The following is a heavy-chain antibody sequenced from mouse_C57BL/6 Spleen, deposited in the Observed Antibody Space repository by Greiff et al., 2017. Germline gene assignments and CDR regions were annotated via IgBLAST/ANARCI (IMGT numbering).Heavy chain of an antibody. V-gene: IGHV3-6*01. CDR1: GYSITSGYY. Sequence: ESGPGLVTPSQSLSLTCSVTGYSITSGYYWNWIRQFPGNKLEWMGYISYDGSNNYNPSLKNRISITRDTSKNQFFLKLNSVTTEDTATYYCARGYYCDYWGQGTTLTVSS. CDR3: ARGYYCDY. CDR2: ISYDGSN. J-gene: IGHJ2*01.